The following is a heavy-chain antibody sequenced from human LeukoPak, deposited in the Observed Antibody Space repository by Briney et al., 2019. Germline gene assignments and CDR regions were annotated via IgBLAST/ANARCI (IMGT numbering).Heavy chain of an antibody. J-gene: IGHJ4*02. Sequence: SETLSLTCTVSGGSISGFYWSWLRQPPGKGLEWIGYIHFSGSTNYNPSLKSRVTISVDTSKNQFSLKLNSVTAADTAVYYCARQDNDYPYYFDYWGQGTLVTVSS. CDR3: ARQDNDYPYYFDY. V-gene: IGHV4-59*08. CDR2: IHFSGST. CDR1: GGSISGFY. D-gene: IGHD4-11*01.